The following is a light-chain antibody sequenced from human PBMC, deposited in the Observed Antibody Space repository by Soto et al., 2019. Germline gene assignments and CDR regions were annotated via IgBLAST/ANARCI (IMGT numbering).Light chain of an antibody. CDR3: SSYAGSSISVV. J-gene: IGLJ2*01. V-gene: IGLV2-23*02. CDR2: EVS. Sequence: QSALSEPASVSGSPRRSITISCTGTSSDVGSYNLGSWYQQHPGKAPKLMIYEVSKRPSGVSDRFSGSKSGNTASLTISGLPAEDEAEYYCSSYAGSSISVVFGGRAQLTVL. CDR1: SSDVGSYNL.